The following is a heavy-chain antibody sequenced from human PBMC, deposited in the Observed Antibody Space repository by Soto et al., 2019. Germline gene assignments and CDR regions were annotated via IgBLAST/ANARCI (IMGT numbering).Heavy chain of an antibody. J-gene: IGHJ6*02. CDR3: ARASDHLPNYDYYGMDV. V-gene: IGHV1-2*02. CDR2: INPNSGGT. Sequence: QVQLVQSGAEVKKPGASVKVSCKASGYTFTGYYMHWVRQAPGQGPEWMGWINPNSGGTNYAQKFEGGVTMTRDTSISTAYMELSRLRSDDTAVYYCARASDHLPNYDYYGMDVWGQGTTVTVSS. CDR1: GYTFTGYY.